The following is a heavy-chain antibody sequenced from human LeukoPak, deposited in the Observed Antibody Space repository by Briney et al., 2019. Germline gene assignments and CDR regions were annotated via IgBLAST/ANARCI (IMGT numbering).Heavy chain of an antibody. D-gene: IGHD6-13*01. CDR3: ASSPYSSSWYVSYRGFYYMDV. CDR2: IYYSGST. V-gene: IGHV4-31*03. Sequence: SETLSLTCTVSGGSISSGGYYWSWIRQHPGKGLEWIGYIYYSGSTYYNPSLKSRVTISVDTSKNQFSLKLSSVTAADTAVYYCASSPYSSSWYVSYRGFYYMDVWGKGTTVTVSS. CDR1: GGSISSGGYY. J-gene: IGHJ6*03.